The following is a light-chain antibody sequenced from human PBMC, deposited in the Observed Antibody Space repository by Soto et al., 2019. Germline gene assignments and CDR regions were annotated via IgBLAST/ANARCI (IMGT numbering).Light chain of an antibody. CDR2: AAS. Sequence: DIQMTQSPSSVSASVGDRVTITCRASQDISSWLAWYQQKPGKAPKLLIYAASSLQSGVPSRFSGSGAGTDFTLTISSLQPEDFAPYYCQQSHSFPYTFGQGTTLEIK. V-gene: IGKV1-12*01. CDR3: QQSHSFPYT. J-gene: IGKJ2*01. CDR1: QDISSW.